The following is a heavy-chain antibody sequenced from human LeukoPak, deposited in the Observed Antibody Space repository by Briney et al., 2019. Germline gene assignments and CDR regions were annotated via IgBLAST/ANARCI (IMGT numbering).Heavy chain of an antibody. J-gene: IGHJ4*02. CDR3: AKVFVYDFWSGYYPGDY. V-gene: IGHV3-23*01. D-gene: IGHD3-3*01. CDR2: ISGSGGST. CDR1: GFTFSNYA. Sequence: GGSLRLSCAASGFTFSNYAMSWVRQAPGKGLEWVSVISGSGGSTYYADSVKGRFTISRDNSKNTLYLQMNSLRAEDTAVYYCAKVFVYDFWSGYYPGDYWGQGTLVTVSS.